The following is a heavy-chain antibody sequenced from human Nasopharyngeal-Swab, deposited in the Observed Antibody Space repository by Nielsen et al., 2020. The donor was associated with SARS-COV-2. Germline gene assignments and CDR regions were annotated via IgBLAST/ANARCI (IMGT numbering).Heavy chain of an antibody. CDR1: GGSFSGYY. D-gene: IGHD6-13*01. CDR2: IYYSGST. V-gene: IGHV4-30-4*08. CDR3: ARDLGVEYSSSWLTFDY. Sequence: SETLSLTSAVYGGSFSGYYWSWIRQPPGKGLEWIGYIYYSGSTYYNPSLKSRVTISVDTSKNQFSLKLSSVTAADTAVYYCARDLGVEYSSSWLTFDYWGQGTLVTVSS. J-gene: IGHJ4*02.